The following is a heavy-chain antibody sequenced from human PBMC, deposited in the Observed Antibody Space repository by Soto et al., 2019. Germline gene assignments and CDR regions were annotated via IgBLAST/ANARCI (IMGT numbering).Heavy chain of an antibody. J-gene: IGHJ5*02. CDR3: ARGYCSGGSCYANWFDP. V-gene: IGHV1-46*01. Sequence: ASVKVSCKASGYTFTSYYMHWVRQAPGQGLEWMGIINPSGGSTSYAQKFQGRVTMTRDTSTSTVYMELSSLRSEDTAVYYCARGYCSGGSCYANWFDPWGQGTLVTVS. CDR2: INPSGGST. D-gene: IGHD2-15*01. CDR1: GYTFTSYY.